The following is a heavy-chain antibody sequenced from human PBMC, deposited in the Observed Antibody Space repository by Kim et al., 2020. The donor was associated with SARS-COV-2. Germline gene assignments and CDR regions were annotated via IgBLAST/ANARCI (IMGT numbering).Heavy chain of an antibody. D-gene: IGHD6-13*01. V-gene: IGHV3-9*01. Sequence: GGSLRLSCAASGFTFDDYAMHWVRQAPGKGLEWVSGISWNSGSIGYADSVKGRFTISRDNAKNSLYLQMNSLRAEDTALYYCAKDYSARDGYYFDYWGQGTLVTVSS. CDR3: AKDYSARDGYYFDY. CDR2: ISWNSGSI. J-gene: IGHJ4*02. CDR1: GFTFDDYA.